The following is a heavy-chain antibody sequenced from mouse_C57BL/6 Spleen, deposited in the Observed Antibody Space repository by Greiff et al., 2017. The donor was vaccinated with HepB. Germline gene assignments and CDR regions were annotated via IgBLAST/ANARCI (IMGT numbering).Heavy chain of an antibody. D-gene: IGHD1-2*01. CDR1: GYTFTSYW. V-gene: IGHV1-52*01. CDR2: IDPSDSET. CDR3: ARGITTAEYYFDY. Sequence: VQLQQPGAELVRPGSSVKLSCKASGYTFTSYWMHWVKQRPIQGLEWIGNIDPSDSETHYNQKFKDKATLTVDKSSSTAYMQLSSLTSEDSAVYYCARGITTAEYYFDYWGQGTTLTVSS. J-gene: IGHJ2*01.